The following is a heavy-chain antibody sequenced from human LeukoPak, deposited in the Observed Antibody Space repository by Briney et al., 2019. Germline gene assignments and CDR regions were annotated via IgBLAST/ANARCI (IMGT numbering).Heavy chain of an antibody. D-gene: IGHD2-15*01. J-gene: IGHJ4*02. CDR1: GFTVRSNY. V-gene: IGHV3-72*01. CDR3: VRVASLTFDY. CDR2: IRNKANSYST. Sequence: PGGSLRLSCAASGFTVRSNYMSWVRQAPGKGLEWVGRIRNKANSYSTEYAAPVKGRFTISRDDSKNSLFLQMNSLKTGDTAVYYCVRVASLTFDYWGQGTLVTVSS.